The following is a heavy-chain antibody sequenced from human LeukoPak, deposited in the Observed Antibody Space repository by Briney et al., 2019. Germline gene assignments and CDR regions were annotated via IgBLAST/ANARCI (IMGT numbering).Heavy chain of an antibody. D-gene: IGHD3-10*01. J-gene: IGHJ5*02. Sequence: PSETLSLTCTVSGGSISSVNYYWGWIRQAPGRGLECIGNIYYVGTTYYNPSLRSRVTISVDTSKGQFSLKLTSVTAADTAVYYCAAYYYGSGSSPGFFDPWGRGTLVTVSS. CDR3: AAYYYGSGSSPGFFDP. CDR1: GGSISSVNYY. CDR2: IYYVGTT. V-gene: IGHV4-39*01.